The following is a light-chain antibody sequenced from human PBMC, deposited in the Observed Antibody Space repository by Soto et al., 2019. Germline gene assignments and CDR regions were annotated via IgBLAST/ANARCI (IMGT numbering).Light chain of an antibody. V-gene: IGKV4-1*01. J-gene: IGKJ1*01. Sequence: DIVMTQSPHSLAVSLGERATINCKSSQTGLHGSNNNNYLAWYQQKPGQPPKLLIYWASARESGVPDRFSGSGSGTDFTLTISSLQAEDVAVYYCQQYYSSPQTFGQGTKVEI. CDR1: QTGLHGSNNNNY. CDR2: WAS. CDR3: QQYYSSPQT.